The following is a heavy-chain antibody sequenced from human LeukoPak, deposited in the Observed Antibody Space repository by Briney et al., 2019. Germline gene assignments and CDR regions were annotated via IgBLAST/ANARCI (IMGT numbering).Heavy chain of an antibody. CDR2: INPNSGGT. CDR1: GYTFTGYY. CDR3: ARALTAAAGGTNWFDP. J-gene: IGHJ5*02. Sequence: ASVKVSCKASGYTFTGYYMHWVRQAPEQGLEWMGWINPNSGGTNYAQKFQGWVTMTRDTSISTAYMELSRLRSDDTAVYYCARALTAAAGGTNWFDPWGQGTLVTVSS. D-gene: IGHD6-13*01. V-gene: IGHV1-2*04.